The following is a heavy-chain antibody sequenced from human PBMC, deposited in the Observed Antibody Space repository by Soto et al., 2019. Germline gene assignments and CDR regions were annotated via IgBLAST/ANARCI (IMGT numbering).Heavy chain of an antibody. V-gene: IGHV3-74*01. CDR2: INSDGSST. CDR3: ARDRRIAAADLRFDY. CDR1: GFTFSNYC. D-gene: IGHD6-13*01. Sequence: GGSLRLSWAASGFTFSNYCMHLVRQAPGKGLVWVSRINSDGSSTSYADSVKGRFTISRDNAKNTLYLQMNSLRAEDTAVYYCARDRRIAAADLRFDYWGQGTLVTVSS. J-gene: IGHJ4*02.